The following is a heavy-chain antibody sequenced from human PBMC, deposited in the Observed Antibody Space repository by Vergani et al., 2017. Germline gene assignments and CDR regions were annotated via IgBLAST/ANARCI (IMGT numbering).Heavy chain of an antibody. D-gene: IGHD3-22*01. CDR3: ASSYYYDSSGRVNWFDP. J-gene: IGHJ5*02. CDR1: GGTFSSYA. CDR2: IIPIFGTA. Sequence: QVQLVQSGAEVKKPGSSVKVPCKASGGTFSSYAISWVRQAPGQGLEWMGGIIPIFGTANYAQKFQGRVTITADESTSTAYMELSSLRSEDTAVYYCASSYYYDSSGRVNWFDPWGQGTLVTVSS. V-gene: IGHV1-69*01.